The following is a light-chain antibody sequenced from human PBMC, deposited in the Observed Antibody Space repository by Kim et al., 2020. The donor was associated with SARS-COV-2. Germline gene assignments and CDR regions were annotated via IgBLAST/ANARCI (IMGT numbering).Light chain of an antibody. J-gene: IGKJ2*01. CDR3: QQSYSTPPYT. Sequence: DIQMTQSPSSLSASVGDRVTITCRASQSISSYLNWYQQKPGKAPNLLIYAASSLQSGVPSRLSGSGFGTDFTLSISSLQPEDFATYYCQQSYSTPPYTFGQGTKLEI. CDR2: AAS. CDR1: QSISSY. V-gene: IGKV1-39*01.